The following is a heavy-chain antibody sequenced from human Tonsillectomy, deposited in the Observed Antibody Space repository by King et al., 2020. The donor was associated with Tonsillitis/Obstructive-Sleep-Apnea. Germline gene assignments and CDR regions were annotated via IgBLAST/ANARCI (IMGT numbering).Heavy chain of an antibody. D-gene: IGHD3-3*01. CDR3: AKDRYSDFWSGYSIDY. J-gene: IGHJ4*02. CDR1: GFTFTTYG. Sequence: VQLVESGGGVVQPGRSLRLSCEASGFTFTTYGMHWVRQAPGKGLEWVAVISFDGRNQYYADSVKGRFTISRDNSKNTLFLQMNSLRAEDTAVFYGAKDRYSDFWSGYSIDYWGQGTLVTVSS. V-gene: IGHV3-30*18. CDR2: ISFDGRNQ.